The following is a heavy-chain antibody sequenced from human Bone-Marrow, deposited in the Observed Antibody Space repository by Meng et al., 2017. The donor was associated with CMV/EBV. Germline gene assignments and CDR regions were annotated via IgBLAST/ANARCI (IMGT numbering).Heavy chain of an antibody. CDR1: GTCRNST. D-gene: IGHD2-2*01. CDR2: IMPFLCIA. Sequence: GTCRNSTFSFVRQAPGQGRQWMGRIMPFLCIANYAQKFQCRVTITADKSTSTAYMELSSLRSEDTAVYYCARGYCSSTSCPREVDPWGQGTLVTVSS. V-gene: IGHV1-69*02. J-gene: IGHJ5*02. CDR3: ARGYCSSTSCPREVDP.